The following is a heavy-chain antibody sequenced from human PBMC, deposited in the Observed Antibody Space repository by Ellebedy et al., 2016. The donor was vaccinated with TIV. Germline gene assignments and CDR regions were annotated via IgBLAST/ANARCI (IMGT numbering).Heavy chain of an antibody. Sequence: SETLSLTCGVYGVSFSGSYWSWIRRPPGKGLEWIGEINHSVGTNYRPSLRNRVTISLDTSKNQFSLKLSSLSAADTAVYYCARGLGGGEYFDFWGQGTLVTVSS. J-gene: IGHJ4*02. CDR3: ARGLGGGEYFDF. CDR2: INHSVGT. D-gene: IGHD3-16*01. V-gene: IGHV4-34*01. CDR1: GVSFSGSY.